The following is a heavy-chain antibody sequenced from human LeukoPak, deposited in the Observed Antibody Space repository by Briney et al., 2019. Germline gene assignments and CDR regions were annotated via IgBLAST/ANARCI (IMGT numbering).Heavy chain of an antibody. Sequence: SETLSLTCNVSGYSISTGYYWGRIRQPPGKGLEWIGKIYHSGKTYYNLSLKSRVTISIDTSKNQFSLKLSSVTAADTAVYYCARAFSIAARPWDYWGRGTLVTVSS. CDR2: IYHSGKT. CDR1: GYSISTGYY. J-gene: IGHJ4*02. V-gene: IGHV4-38-2*02. CDR3: ARAFSIAARPWDY. D-gene: IGHD6-6*01.